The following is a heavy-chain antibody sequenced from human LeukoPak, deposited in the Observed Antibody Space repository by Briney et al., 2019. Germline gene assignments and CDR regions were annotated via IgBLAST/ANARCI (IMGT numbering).Heavy chain of an antibody. V-gene: IGHV3-7*03. CDR3: ARDYCSSTSCYIRWGFDY. Sequence: GGSLRLSCAASGFTFSSYWMSWVRQAPGKGLEWVANIKQDGSEKYYVDSVKGRFTISRDNAKNSLYLQMNSLRAEDTAVYYCARDYCSSTSCYIRWGFDYWGQGTLVTVSS. CDR1: GFTFSSYW. J-gene: IGHJ4*02. CDR2: IKQDGSEK. D-gene: IGHD2-2*02.